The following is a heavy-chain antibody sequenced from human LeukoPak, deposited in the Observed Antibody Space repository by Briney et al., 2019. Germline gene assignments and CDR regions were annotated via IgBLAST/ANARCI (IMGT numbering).Heavy chain of an antibody. CDR3: APHRDGSYPFDY. CDR2: ISSSSSTI. V-gene: IGHV3-48*02. J-gene: IGHJ4*02. Sequence: PGGSLRLSCAASGFTFSSYSMNWVRQAPGKGLEWVSYISSSSSTIYYADSVKGRSTISRDNAKNLLYLQMNSLRDEDTAVYYCAPHRDGSYPFDYWGQGTLVTVSS. D-gene: IGHD1-26*01. CDR1: GFTFSSYS.